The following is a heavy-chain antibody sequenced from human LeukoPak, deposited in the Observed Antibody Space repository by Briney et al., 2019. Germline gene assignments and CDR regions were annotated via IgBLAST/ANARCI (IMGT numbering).Heavy chain of an antibody. CDR1: GFTLSSYS. D-gene: IGHD5-18*01. CDR3: ARAGGYSYGYD. Sequence: GGPLRLSCAASGFTLSSYSMNWVRQPPGKGLEWVSIIYRDGSTYYADSVKGRFTISRDNSENTLYLQMNSLRTEDTAFYYCARAGGYSYGYDWGQGTLVTVSS. V-gene: IGHV3-53*01. J-gene: IGHJ4*02. CDR2: IYRDGST.